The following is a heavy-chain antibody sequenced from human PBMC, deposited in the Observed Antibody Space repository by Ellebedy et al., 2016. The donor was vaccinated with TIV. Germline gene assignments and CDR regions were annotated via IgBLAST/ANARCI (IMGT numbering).Heavy chain of an antibody. CDR2: INAGNGNT. CDR1: EYIFTSYY. D-gene: IGHD5-12*01. CDR3: ARVMVGYSGYGANIYYFDY. Sequence: AASVKVSCKASEYIFTSYYMHWVRQAPGQRLEWMGWINAGNGNTKYSQKFQGRVTITRDTSISTAYMELRSLRSDDTAVYYCARVMVGYSGYGANIYYFDYWGQGTLVTVSS. J-gene: IGHJ4*02. V-gene: IGHV1-3*01.